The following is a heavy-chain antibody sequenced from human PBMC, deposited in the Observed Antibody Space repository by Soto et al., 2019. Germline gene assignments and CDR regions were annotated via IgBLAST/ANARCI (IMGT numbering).Heavy chain of an antibody. CDR1: GFTFGDYA. Sequence: GGSLRLSCTTSGFTFGDYALSWVRQAPGKGLEWVGFIRRNAYGGTTDYAASVKGRFTISRDDSKSIAYLQMNSLRTEDTALYYCTRASSLDFDFWGQGTLVTVCS. CDR3: TRASSLDFDF. CDR2: IRRNAYGGTT. J-gene: IGHJ4*02. V-gene: IGHV3-49*04. D-gene: IGHD3-16*01.